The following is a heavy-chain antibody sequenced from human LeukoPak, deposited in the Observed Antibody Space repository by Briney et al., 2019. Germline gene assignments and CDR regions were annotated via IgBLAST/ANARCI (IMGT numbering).Heavy chain of an antibody. D-gene: IGHD2-15*01. CDR3: ARDRCSGGSCYSFVFDI. CDR1: GFIFSSYA. CDR2: VSFDGSNK. Sequence: GGSLRLSCAASGFIFSSYAMHWVRQAPGKGLEWVAVVSFDGSNKQYAESVKGRFTISRDNSENTLHLQMNSLRAEDTAVYFCARDRCSGGSCYSFVFDIWGQGTMVPVSS. J-gene: IGHJ3*02. V-gene: IGHV3-30*04.